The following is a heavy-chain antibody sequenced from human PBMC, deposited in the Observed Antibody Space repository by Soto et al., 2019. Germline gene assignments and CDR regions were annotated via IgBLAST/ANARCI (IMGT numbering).Heavy chain of an antibody. CDR3: GRDYGFGELCDP. CDR2: ISAYNGNT. Sequence: QVQLVQSGAEVKKPGASVKVSCKASGYTFTSYGISWVRQAPGQGLEWMGWISAYNGNTNYAQKLQGRVTMTTDTSKSTAYVELRRLRSDDTAVYYCGRDYGFGELCDPWGQGTLVTVSS. V-gene: IGHV1-18*01. J-gene: IGHJ5*02. D-gene: IGHD3-10*01. CDR1: GYTFTSYG.